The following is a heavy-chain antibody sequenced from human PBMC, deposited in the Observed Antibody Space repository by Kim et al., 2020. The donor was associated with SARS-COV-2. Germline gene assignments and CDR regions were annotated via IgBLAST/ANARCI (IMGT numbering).Heavy chain of an antibody. D-gene: IGHD3-10*01. CDR1: GGSISSYY. Sequence: SETLSLTCTVSGGSISSYYWSWIRQPPGKGLEWIGYIYYSGSTNYNPSLKSRVTISVDTSKNQFSLKLSSVTAADTAVYYCARDHRYSGGSGSYYPFYYYYYGMDVWGQGTTVTVSS. V-gene: IGHV4-59*01. CDR3: ARDHRYSGGSGSYYPFYYYYYGMDV. J-gene: IGHJ6*02. CDR2: IYYSGST.